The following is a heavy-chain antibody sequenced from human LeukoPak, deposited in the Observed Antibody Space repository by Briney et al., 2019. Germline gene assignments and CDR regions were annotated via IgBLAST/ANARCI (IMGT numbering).Heavy chain of an antibody. D-gene: IGHD1-26*01. V-gene: IGHV1-24*01. CDR2: FDPEDGET. Sequence: ASVNVSSKVSGYTLTELSMHWVRQAPGKGLEWMGGFDPEDGETIYAQKFQGRVTMTEDTSTDTAYMELSSLRSEDTAVYYCATGSGIVGATSWYYWGQGTLVTVSS. CDR3: ATGSGIVGATSWYY. CDR1: GYTLTELS. J-gene: IGHJ4*02.